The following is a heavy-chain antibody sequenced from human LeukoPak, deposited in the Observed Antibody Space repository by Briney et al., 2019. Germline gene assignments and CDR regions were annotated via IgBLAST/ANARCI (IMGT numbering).Heavy chain of an antibody. CDR3: AEYSGYEAAFDI. CDR1: GYTFSGYY. J-gene: IGHJ3*02. V-gene: IGHV1-2*02. Sequence: ASVKVSCKASGYTFSGYYMHWVRQAPGQGLEWMGWINPKSGGTNYAQKFQGRVTMTRDTSISTAYMELSRLRSDDTAVYYCAEYSGYEAAFDIWGQGTMVTVSS. CDR2: INPKSGGT. D-gene: IGHD5-12*01.